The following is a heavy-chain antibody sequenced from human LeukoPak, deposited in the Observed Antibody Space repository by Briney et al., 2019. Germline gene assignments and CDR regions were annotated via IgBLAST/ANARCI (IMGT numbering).Heavy chain of an antibody. CDR2: LSGSGTIT. CDR1: GFTFSTYA. D-gene: IGHD3-10*01. J-gene: IGHJ4*02. V-gene: IGHV3-23*01. CDR3: AKVPPGLPDY. Sequence: GGSLRLSCAASGFTFSTYAMSWVRQAPGKGLEWVSALSGSGTITYYADSVEGRFTISRDNSKSTLYLQMNSLRAHDTATYYCAKVPPGLPDYWGQGTLVTVSS.